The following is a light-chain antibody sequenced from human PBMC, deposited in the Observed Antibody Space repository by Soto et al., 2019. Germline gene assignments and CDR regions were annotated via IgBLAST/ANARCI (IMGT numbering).Light chain of an antibody. CDR2: ASN. J-gene: IGLJ3*02. V-gene: IGLV1-40*01. CDR1: SSNIGAGYD. CDR3: QSFDSSLTVGV. Sequence: QSVLTQPPSVSGAPGQRVTISCTGSSSNIGAGYDVQWYQQLPGTVPKLLIYASNNRPSGVPDRFSGSKSDTSASLAITGLQAEDEADYYCQSFDSSLTVGVFGGGTKRTV.